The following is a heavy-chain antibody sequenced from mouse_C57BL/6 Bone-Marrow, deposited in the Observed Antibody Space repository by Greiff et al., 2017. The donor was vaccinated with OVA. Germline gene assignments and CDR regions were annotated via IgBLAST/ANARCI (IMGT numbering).Heavy chain of an antibody. CDR3: ARVYDYADYFDY. CDR1: GFNIKNTY. D-gene: IGHD2-4*01. CDR2: IDPANGNT. J-gene: IGHJ2*01. Sequence: EVQLQQSVAELVRPGASVKLSCTASGFNIKNTYMHWVKQRPEKGLEWIGRIDPANGNTKYAPQFQGKATIPAATSSNTAYLQLISLTSEVTAIYYCARVYDYADYFDYWGQGTTLTVSS. V-gene: IGHV14-3*01.